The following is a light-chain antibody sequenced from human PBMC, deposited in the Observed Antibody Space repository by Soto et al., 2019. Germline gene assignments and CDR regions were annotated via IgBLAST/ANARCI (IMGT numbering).Light chain of an antibody. CDR2: GAS. Sequence: EIVLTQSPVTLSLSPGEGATLFCRASQSVSSAYLAWYQQKPGQAPRLLIYGASSRATGIPDRFSGSGSGTDFTLTISRLEPEDVAVYYCQQYGGSITFGQGTRLEIE. CDR3: QQYGGSIT. V-gene: IGKV3-20*01. J-gene: IGKJ5*01. CDR1: QSVSSAY.